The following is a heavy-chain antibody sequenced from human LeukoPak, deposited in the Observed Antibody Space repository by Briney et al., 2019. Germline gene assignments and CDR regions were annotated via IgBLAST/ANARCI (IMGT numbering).Heavy chain of an antibody. CDR2: IKSKTDGGTT. V-gene: IGHV3-15*01. D-gene: IGHD6-13*01. Sequence: TGGSLRLSCATSGLTFSNAWMSWVRQAPGKGLEWVGRIKSKTDGGTTDYAAGVKGRFTISRDDSKDTLYLQMSSLKTEDTAVYHCATDAYSNVWGQGTLVTVSS. CDR3: ATDAYSNV. J-gene: IGHJ4*02. CDR1: GLTFSNAW.